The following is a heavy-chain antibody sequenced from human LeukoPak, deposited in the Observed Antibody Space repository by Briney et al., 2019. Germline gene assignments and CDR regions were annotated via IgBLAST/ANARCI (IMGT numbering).Heavy chain of an antibody. CDR2: IYYSGST. CDR1: GGSISSYY. D-gene: IGHD5-24*01. CDR3: ARARDGYNPTYFDY. J-gene: IGHJ4*02. V-gene: IGHV4-59*01. Sequence: PSETLSLTCTVSGGSISSYYWSWIRQPPGKGLEWIGYIYYSGSTNYNPSLKSRVTISVDTSKNQFSLRLSSVTAADTAVYYCARARDGYNPTYFDYWGQGTLVTVSS.